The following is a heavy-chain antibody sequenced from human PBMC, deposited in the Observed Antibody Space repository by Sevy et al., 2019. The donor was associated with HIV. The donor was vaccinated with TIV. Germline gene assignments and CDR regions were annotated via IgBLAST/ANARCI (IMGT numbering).Heavy chain of an antibody. CDR2: IKSKPDGGTT. J-gene: IGHJ4*02. CDR3: TTDSKKRRLSALLDY. D-gene: IGHD6-25*01. V-gene: IGHV3-15*01. CDR1: GFTFSNAW. Sequence: GGSLRLSCAASGFTFSNAWMSWVRQAPGKGLEWVGRIKSKPDGGTTDNAAPVKGRCTISRDDSKITLYLQMNSLKTVDTAIYYCTTDSKKRRLSALLDYWGQGTTVFVSS.